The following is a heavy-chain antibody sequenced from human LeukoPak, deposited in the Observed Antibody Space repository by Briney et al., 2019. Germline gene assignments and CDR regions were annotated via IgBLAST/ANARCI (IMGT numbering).Heavy chain of an antibody. Sequence: SETLSLTCAVYGGSFSGYYWSWIRQPPGKGLEWIGEINHSGSTNYNPSLKSRVTISVDTSKNQFSLKLSSVTAADTAVYYCARESGYGSGSYYSEYDYWGQGTLVTVSS. CDR2: INHSGST. V-gene: IGHV4-34*01. J-gene: IGHJ4*02. CDR3: ARESGYGSGSYYSEYDY. D-gene: IGHD3-10*01. CDR1: GGSFSGYY.